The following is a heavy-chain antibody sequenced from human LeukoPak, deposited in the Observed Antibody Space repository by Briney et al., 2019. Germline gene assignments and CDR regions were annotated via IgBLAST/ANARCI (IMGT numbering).Heavy chain of an antibody. CDR2: IKADGSVK. CDR3: VRDSVYQRNSGGLYAHYDALDI. Sequence: PGGSLRLSCAASEFTFSTFWMSWVRQAPGKGVEWVANIKADGSVKHYVDSVEGRFSISRDNARSSLHLQMNSLRAEDTAVYYCVRDSVYQRNSGGLYAHYDALDIWGHGTMVTVSS. CDR1: EFTFSTFW. J-gene: IGHJ3*02. V-gene: IGHV3-7*01. D-gene: IGHD2-21*01.